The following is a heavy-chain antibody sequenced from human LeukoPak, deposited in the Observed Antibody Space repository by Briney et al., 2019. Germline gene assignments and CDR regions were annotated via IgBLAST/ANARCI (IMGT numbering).Heavy chain of an antibody. CDR2: ISGSGGST. CDR1: GFTFSSYA. J-gene: IGHJ4*02. CDR3: AKADIVVVVAAPTDH. Sequence: GGSLRLSCAASGFTFSSYAMSWVRQAPGTGLEWVSAISGSGGSTYYADSVRGRFTISRDNSKNTLYLQMNSLRAEDTAVYYCAKADIVVVVAAPTDHWGQGTLVTVSS. V-gene: IGHV3-23*01. D-gene: IGHD2-15*01.